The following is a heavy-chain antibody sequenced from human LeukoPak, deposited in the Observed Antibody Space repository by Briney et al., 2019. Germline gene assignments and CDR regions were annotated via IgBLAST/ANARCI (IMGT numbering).Heavy chain of an antibody. D-gene: IGHD4/OR15-4a*01. CDR3: ARDLLTTDNDY. CDR1: GFTFSSYA. V-gene: IGHV3-23*01. J-gene: IGHJ4*02. Sequence: QPGGSLRLSCAASGFTFSSYAMSWVRQAPGKGLEWVSAISGSGDSTNYADSVKGRFTISRDNAKNSLYLQMNSLRAEDTAVYYYARDLLTTDNDYWGQGTLVTVSS. CDR2: ISGSGDST.